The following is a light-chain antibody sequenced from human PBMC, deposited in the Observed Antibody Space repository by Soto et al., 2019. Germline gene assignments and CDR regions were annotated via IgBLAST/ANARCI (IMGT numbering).Light chain of an antibody. CDR3: SSYTGSSTLL. V-gene: IGLV2-14*01. CDR2: AVS. Sequence: QSALTQPASVSGSPGQSITISCTGTSSDVGGYNYVSWYQQHPGKAPKLMIYAVSNRPSGVSNRFSGSKSGNTASLTISGLQAEDEADYYCSSYTGSSTLLFGGGTQLTVL. J-gene: IGLJ2*01. CDR1: SSDVGGYNY.